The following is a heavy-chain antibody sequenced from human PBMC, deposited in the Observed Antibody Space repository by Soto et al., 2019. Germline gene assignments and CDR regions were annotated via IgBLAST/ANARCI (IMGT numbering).Heavy chain of an antibody. CDR1: GYSFTSYW. J-gene: IGHJ5*02. D-gene: IGHD3-9*01. V-gene: IGHV5-51*03. CDR2: TYPEDSQT. Sequence: VQLVQSGAEVKKPGESLKISCKASGYSFTSYWIGWVRQISGKGLEWMGITYPEDSQTLYSPSFQGQVTISVDKSISTVYLQWSSLKASDTATYYCARRRYFDTLLDPWGQGTLVTVSS. CDR3: ARRRYFDTLLDP.